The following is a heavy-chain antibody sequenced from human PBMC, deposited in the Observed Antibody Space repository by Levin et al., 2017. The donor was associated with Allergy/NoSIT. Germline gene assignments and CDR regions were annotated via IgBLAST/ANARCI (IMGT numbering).Heavy chain of an antibody. CDR3: AKDREACSGTSDTYGMEV. V-gene: IGHV3-30*18. CDR2: ISYDGTNK. Sequence: SCAASGLIFSNYGMHWVRQAPGKGLEWVAAISYDGTNKYYGDDAKGRFSISRDNSKNTVHLQMNSLRTEDTAVYYCAKDREACSGTSDTYGMEVWGQGTSVTVS. CDR1: GLIFSNYG. J-gene: IGHJ6*02. D-gene: IGHD2-2*01.